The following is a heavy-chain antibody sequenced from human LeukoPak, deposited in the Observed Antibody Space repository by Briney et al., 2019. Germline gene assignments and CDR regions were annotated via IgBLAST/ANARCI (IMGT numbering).Heavy chain of an antibody. CDR3: ARRSSSGPFDY. CDR1: GGSISSSSYY. J-gene: IGHJ4*02. V-gene: IGHV4-39*07. D-gene: IGHD3-22*01. CDR2: IYYSGST. Sequence: ASETLSLTCTVSGGSISSSSYYWGWIRQPPGKGLEWIGSIYYSGSTYYNPSLKSRVTISVDTSKNQFSLKLSSVTAADTAVYYCARRSSSGPFDYWGQGTLVTVSS.